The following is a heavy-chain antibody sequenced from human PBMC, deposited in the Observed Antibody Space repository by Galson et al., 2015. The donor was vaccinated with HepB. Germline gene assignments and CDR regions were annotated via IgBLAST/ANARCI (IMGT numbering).Heavy chain of an antibody. CDR3: AKGVGYCSSTSCYFDY. J-gene: IGHJ4*02. CDR2: ISYDGSNK. V-gene: IGHV3-30*18. Sequence: SLRLSCAASGFTFSSYGMQWVRQAPGKGLEWVAVISYDGSNKYYADSVKGRFTISRDNSKNTLYLQMNSLRAEDTAVYYCAKGVGYCSSTSCYFDYWGQGTLVTVSS. CDR1: GFTFSSYG. D-gene: IGHD2-2*01.